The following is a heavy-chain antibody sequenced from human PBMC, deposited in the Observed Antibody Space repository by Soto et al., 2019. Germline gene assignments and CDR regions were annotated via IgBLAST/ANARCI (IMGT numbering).Heavy chain of an antibody. V-gene: IGHV4-34*01. J-gene: IGHJ5*02. CDR3: ARDLVAARPDWFDP. CDR2: INHSGST. Sequence: SETLSLTCAVYGLSFSCYYLSWIRQPPGKGLEWIGEINHSGSTNYNPSLKSRVTISVDTSKNQFSLKLSSVTAADTAVYYCARDLVAARPDWFDPWGQGTLVTVSS. D-gene: IGHD6-6*01. CDR1: GLSFSCYY.